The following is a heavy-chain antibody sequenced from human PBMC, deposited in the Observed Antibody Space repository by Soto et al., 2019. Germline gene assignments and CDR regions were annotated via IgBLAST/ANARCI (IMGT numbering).Heavy chain of an antibody. V-gene: IGHV1-69*13. D-gene: IGHD6-6*01. CDR3: ASQYSSSSRDNWFDP. J-gene: IGHJ5*02. CDR1: GGTFSSYA. Sequence: SVKVSCKASGGTFSSYAISWVRQAPGQGLEWMGGIIPIFGTANYAQKFQGRVTITADESTSTAYMELSSLRSEATAVYYCASQYSSSSRDNWFDPWGQGTLVTAPQ. CDR2: IIPIFGTA.